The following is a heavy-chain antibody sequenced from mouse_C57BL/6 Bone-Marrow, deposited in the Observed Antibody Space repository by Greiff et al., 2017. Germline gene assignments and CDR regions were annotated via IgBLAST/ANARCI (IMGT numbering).Heavy chain of an antibody. CDR2: IDPENGDT. J-gene: IGHJ3*01. Sequence: VQLQQSGAELVRPGASVKLSCTASGFNIKDDYMHWVKQRPEQGLEWIGWIDPENGDTEYASKFQGKATITADTSSNTAYLQLSSLTSEDTAVYYCTPAYDDPAWFAYWGQGTLVTVSA. CDR1: GFNIKDDY. CDR3: TPAYDDPAWFAY. V-gene: IGHV14-4*01. D-gene: IGHD2-12*01.